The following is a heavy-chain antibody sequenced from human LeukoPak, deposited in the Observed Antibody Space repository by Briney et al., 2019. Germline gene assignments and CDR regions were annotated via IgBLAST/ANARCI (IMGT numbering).Heavy chain of an antibody. D-gene: IGHD3-10*01. Sequence: GGSLRLSCAASGFTFSKAWMNWVRQAPGKGLEWVGRIKSKTDGGTIDHAAPVKGRFTISRDDLKNMMYLQMSSLKTEDTAVYYCSTDYYGSGRPGFGYWGQGSLVTVSS. V-gene: IGHV3-15*07. J-gene: IGHJ4*02. CDR2: IKSKTDGGTI. CDR1: GFTFSKAW. CDR3: STDYYGSGRPGFGY.